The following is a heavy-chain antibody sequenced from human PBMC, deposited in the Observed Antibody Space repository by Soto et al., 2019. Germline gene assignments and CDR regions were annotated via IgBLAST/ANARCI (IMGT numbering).Heavy chain of an antibody. V-gene: IGHV3-7*01. Sequence: EVQLVESGGGLVQPGGSLRLSCAASGFTFSSYWMSWVRQAPGKGLEWVAHIKQDGSEKYHVDSVKGRFTISRDNAKNSLYLQMNRLRAEDTAVYYCARDVLLWFGESPDSFDIWGPGTMVPVSS. CDR3: ARDVLLWFGESPDSFDI. CDR2: IKQDGSEK. CDR1: GFTFSSYW. D-gene: IGHD3-10*01. J-gene: IGHJ3*02.